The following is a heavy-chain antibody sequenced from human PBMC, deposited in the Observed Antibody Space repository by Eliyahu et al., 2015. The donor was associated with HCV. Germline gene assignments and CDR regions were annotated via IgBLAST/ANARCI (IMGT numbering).Heavy chain of an antibody. D-gene: IGHD6-19*01. J-gene: IGHJ4*01. CDR1: GGSINSSSFY. Sequence: QMQLQESGPGLVKPSETLSLNCAVSGGSINSSSFYWSWVRQPPGKGPEWIASVYYRGSTYYNPSLKSRVTISVDTSKNQFSLKLNSVTAADTAIYYCARRYISGWSFYWGHGTLVTVSS. CDR3: ARRYISGWSFY. V-gene: IGHV4-39*01. CDR2: VYYRGST.